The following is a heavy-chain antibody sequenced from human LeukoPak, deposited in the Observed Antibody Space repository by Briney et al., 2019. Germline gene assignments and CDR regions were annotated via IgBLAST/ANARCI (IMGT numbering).Heavy chain of an antibody. CDR2: INPNSGGT. V-gene: IGHV1-2*02. CDR3: ARPHYNWNDDAFDI. Sequence: GASVKVSCKASGYTFTGYYMHWVRQAPGQGLEWMGWINPNSGGTNYAQKFQGRVTMTRDTSISTAYMELSRLRSDDTAVYYCARPHYNWNDDAFDIWGQGTMVTVSS. J-gene: IGHJ3*02. D-gene: IGHD1-1*01. CDR1: GYTFTGYY.